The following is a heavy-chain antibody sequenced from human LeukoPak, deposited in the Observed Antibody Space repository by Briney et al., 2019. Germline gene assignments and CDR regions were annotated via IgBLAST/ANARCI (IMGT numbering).Heavy chain of an antibody. CDR3: AKDNSWYYDILTGYYN. V-gene: IGHV3-23*01. J-gene: IGHJ4*02. CDR1: AFTFSSYA. Sequence: GGSLRLSCAASAFTFSSYAMSWVRQAPGKGLEWVSAISGSGGSTYYADSVKGRFTISRDNSKNTLYLQMNSLRAEDTAVYYCAKDNSWYYDILTGYYNRGQGTLVTVSS. D-gene: IGHD3-9*01. CDR2: ISGSGGST.